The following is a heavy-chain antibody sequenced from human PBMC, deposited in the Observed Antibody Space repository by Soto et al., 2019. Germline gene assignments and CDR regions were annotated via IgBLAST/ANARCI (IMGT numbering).Heavy chain of an antibody. CDR1: VGSISGSY. V-gene: IGHV4-59*01. J-gene: IGHJ4*02. D-gene: IGHD3-16*02. Sequence: TETLSLTCSFSVGSISGSYWSCIRHSPGKGLEWLGYVYYTGSTNYSHSLRSRVSISVDTSKNEFSLRLSSVTAADTAVYFCARRVPVNRAHIEYWGQGTQVIVS. CDR2: VYYTGST. CDR3: ARRVPVNRAHIEY.